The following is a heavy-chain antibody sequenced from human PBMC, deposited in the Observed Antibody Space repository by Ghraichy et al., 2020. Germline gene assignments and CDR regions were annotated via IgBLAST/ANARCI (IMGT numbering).Heavy chain of an antibody. Sequence: GESLNISCAASGFTFSSYWMSWVRQAPGKGLEWVANIKQDGSEKYYVDSVKGRFTISRDNAKNSLYLQMNSLRAEDTAVYYCARVSWEIDYYYYMDVWGKGTTVTVSS. V-gene: IGHV3-7*03. CDR1: GFTFSSYW. CDR2: IKQDGSEK. J-gene: IGHJ6*03. D-gene: IGHD6-13*01. CDR3: ARVSWEIDYYYYMDV.